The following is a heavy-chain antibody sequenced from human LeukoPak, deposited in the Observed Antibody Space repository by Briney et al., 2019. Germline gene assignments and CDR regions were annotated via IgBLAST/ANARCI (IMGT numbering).Heavy chain of an antibody. V-gene: IGHV3-30*03. CDR2: ISYDGTNK. Sequence: GGSLRLSCAASGFTFSNCGMHWVRQAPGKGLEWVALISYDGTNKYYADSVKGRFTISRDSSKNTLYLQMNNLRVEDTAVYYCARDTIAVAGTFFHYWGQGTLVTVSS. CDR3: ARDTIAVAGTFFHY. J-gene: IGHJ4*02. D-gene: IGHD6-19*01. CDR1: GFTFSNCG.